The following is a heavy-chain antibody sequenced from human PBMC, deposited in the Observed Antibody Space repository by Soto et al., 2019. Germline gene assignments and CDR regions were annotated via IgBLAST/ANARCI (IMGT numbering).Heavy chain of an antibody. CDR3: ARNHYDYVWGSYRPPRYFDY. CDR1: GFPFDDFA. V-gene: IGHV3-49*04. J-gene: IGHJ4*02. D-gene: IGHD3-16*02. CDR2: IRNQSYQETT. Sequence: PGGSLRLSCTGSGFPFDDFAINWVRQAPGKGLEWVGLIRNQSYQETTEYAAAVKGRFTISRDNAKNSLYLQMNSLRAEDTAVYYCARNHYDYVWGSYRPPRYFDYWGQGTLVTVSS.